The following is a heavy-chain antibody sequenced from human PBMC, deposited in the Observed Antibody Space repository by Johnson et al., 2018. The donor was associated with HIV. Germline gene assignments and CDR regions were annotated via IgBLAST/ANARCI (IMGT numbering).Heavy chain of an antibody. CDR2: IWYDGSNK. D-gene: IGHD3/OR15-3a*01. Sequence: QVQLVESGGGVVQPGRSLRLSCAASGFTFSSYGMHWVRQAPGKGLEWVAVIWYDGSNKYYADSVKGRFTISRDNSKNTLYLQVNSLRVEDTALYDCTKDRSEAGLYDAFDIWGQGTMVTVSS. CDR3: TKDRSEAGLYDAFDI. V-gene: IGHV3-33*06. J-gene: IGHJ3*02. CDR1: GFTFSSYG.